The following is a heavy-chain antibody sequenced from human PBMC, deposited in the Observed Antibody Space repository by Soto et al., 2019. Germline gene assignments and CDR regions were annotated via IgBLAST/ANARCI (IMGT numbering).Heavy chain of an antibody. CDR2: ISAYNGNT. CDR1: GYTFTSYG. Sequence: QVQLVQSGAAVKKPGSSVKVSCKASGYTFTSYGFTWVRQAPGQGLEWMGWISAYNGNTNYAQKLQGRVTMTADTSASTAHMLLRSVRSDATAVYYCASHPLNSYHYGMDVWGQATTVTVSS. V-gene: IGHV1-18*01. J-gene: IGHJ6*02. CDR3: ASHPLNSYHYGMDV.